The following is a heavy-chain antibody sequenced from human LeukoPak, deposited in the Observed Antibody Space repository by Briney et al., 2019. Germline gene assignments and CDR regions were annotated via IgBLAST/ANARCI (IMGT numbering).Heavy chain of an antibody. J-gene: IGHJ4*02. CDR1: GFTFSSFA. CDR3: AKDLPDYGDYIEGY. V-gene: IGHV3-23*01. CDR2: ISGSGGST. D-gene: IGHD4-17*01. Sequence: PGGSLRLSSAASGFTFSSFAMSWVRQAPGKGLEWVSTISGSGGSTNYADSVKGRFTFSRDNSKNTLYLQMNSLRAEDTAVYYCAKDLPDYGDYIEGYWGQGTLVTVSS.